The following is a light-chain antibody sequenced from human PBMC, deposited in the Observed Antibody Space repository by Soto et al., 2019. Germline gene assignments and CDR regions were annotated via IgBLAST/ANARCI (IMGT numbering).Light chain of an antibody. CDR1: QSVSSK. CDR3: LRYSSSQWT. J-gene: IGKJ1*01. V-gene: IGKV3-15*01. Sequence: EIVMTQSPATLSVSPGEGAPLSCRASQSVSSKLAWYQQKPGQAPRLLIYGASTRATGIPDRFSGSGSGTDFTLTITRLEPEDFAVYFCLRYSSSQWTFGQGTKVDIK. CDR2: GAS.